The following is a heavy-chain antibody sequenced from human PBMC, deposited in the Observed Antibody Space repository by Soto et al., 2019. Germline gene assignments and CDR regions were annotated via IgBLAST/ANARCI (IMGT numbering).Heavy chain of an antibody. Sequence: SETLSLTCTVSGGSISSGGYYWSWIRQHPGKGLEWIGYIYYSGSTYYNPSLKSRVTISVDTSKNQFSLKLSSVTAADTAVYYCARVSYGYQLNRRPFDYWGQGTLVTVS. CDR1: GGSISSGGYY. V-gene: IGHV4-31*03. CDR3: ARVSYGYQLNRRPFDY. CDR2: IYYSGST. J-gene: IGHJ4*02. D-gene: IGHD5-18*01.